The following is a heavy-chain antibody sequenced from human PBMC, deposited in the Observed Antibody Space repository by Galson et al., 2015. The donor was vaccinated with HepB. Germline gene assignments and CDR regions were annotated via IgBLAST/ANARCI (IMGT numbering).Heavy chain of an antibody. CDR1: GFTFSSYS. D-gene: IGHD3-22*01. CDR2: ISSSSSTI. V-gene: IGHV3-48*02. J-gene: IGHJ3*02. Sequence: SLRLSCAASGFTFSSYSMNWVRQAPGKGLEWVSYISSSSSTIYYADSVKGRFTISRDNAKNSLYLQMNSLRDEDTAVYYCARGASSGYDAFDIWGQGTMVTVSS. CDR3: ARGASSGYDAFDI.